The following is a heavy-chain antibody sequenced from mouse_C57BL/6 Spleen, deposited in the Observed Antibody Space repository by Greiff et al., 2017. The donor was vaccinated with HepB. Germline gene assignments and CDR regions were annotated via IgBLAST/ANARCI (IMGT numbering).Heavy chain of an antibody. V-gene: IGHV5-4*01. Sequence: EVQGVESGGGLVKPGGSLKLSCAASGFTFSSYAMSWVRQTPEKRLEWVATISDGGSYTYYPDNVKGRFTISRDNAKNNLYLQMSHLKSEDTAMYYCAPYSNYRYFDVWGTGTTVTVSS. J-gene: IGHJ1*03. CDR3: APYSNYRYFDV. CDR2: ISDGGSYT. D-gene: IGHD2-5*01. CDR1: GFTFSSYA.